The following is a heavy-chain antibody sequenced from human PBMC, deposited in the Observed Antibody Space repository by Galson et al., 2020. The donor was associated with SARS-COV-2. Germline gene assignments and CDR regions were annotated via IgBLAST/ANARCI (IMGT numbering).Heavy chain of an antibody. CDR1: GGSISSGGYY. CDR2: IYYSGST. Sequence: ETSETLSLTCTVSGGSISSGGYYWSWIRQHPGKGLEWIGYIYYSGSTYYNPSLKSRVTISVDTSKNQFSLKLSSVTAADTAVYYCARIISVGIFGVVNWFDPWGQGTLVTFSS. V-gene: IGHV4-31*03. CDR3: ARIISVGIFGVVNWFDP. D-gene: IGHD3-3*01. J-gene: IGHJ5*02.